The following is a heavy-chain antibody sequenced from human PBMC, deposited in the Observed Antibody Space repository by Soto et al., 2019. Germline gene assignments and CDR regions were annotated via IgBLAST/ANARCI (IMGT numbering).Heavy chain of an antibody. CDR2: ISGSSTYR. Sequence: QVQLVESGEGLVKPGGSLRLSCAASGFIFSDYHMNWIREAPGKGLEWVSYISGSSTYRNYADSVKGRFTISRDNAKNSLYLQMNSLRAEDTAVYYCARERFTVLRTHSYGMDVWGQGTTVTVS. CDR3: ARERFTVLRTHSYGMDV. V-gene: IGHV3-11*06. J-gene: IGHJ6*02. CDR1: GFIFSDYH. D-gene: IGHD2-15*01.